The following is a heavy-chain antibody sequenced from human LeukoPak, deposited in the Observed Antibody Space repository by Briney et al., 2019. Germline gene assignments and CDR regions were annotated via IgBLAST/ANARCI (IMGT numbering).Heavy chain of an antibody. D-gene: IGHD1-1*01. Sequence: SETLSLTCTISSGSISSSSYFWGWIRQSPGKGLEWIGSIYYNGRTSYNPSLKSRVTISLDTSKNRFSLRLTSVTAADTAVYYCVRLCCGYENNWDLPDYWGQGTLVSVSS. V-gene: IGHV4-39*01. J-gene: IGHJ4*02. CDR3: VRLCCGYENNWDLPDY. CDR2: IYYNGRT. CDR1: SGSISSSSYF.